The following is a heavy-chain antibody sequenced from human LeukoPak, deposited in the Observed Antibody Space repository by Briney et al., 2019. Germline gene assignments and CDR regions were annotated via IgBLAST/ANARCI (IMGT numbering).Heavy chain of an antibody. CDR2: LSWNSGRI. V-gene: IGHV3-9*01. Sequence: SLRLSCAASGFTFNNYAMHWVRHAPGKGLEWVSGLSWNSGRIGYADSVKGRFTISRDNAKNSLYLQMNSLRAEDTALYYCAKAIGPHYDSIPQGAFDIWGQGTMVTVSS. J-gene: IGHJ3*02. CDR3: AKAIGPHYDSIPQGAFDI. D-gene: IGHD3-22*01. CDR1: GFTFNNYA.